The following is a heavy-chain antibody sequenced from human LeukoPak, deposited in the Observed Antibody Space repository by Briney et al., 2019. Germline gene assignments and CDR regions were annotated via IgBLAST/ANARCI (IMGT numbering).Heavy chain of an antibody. CDR1: GYTFTSYG. Sequence: ASVKVSCKASGYTFTSYGISWARQAPGQGLEWMGWISAYSGYTHYAQKIQGRVTVTTEASTSTAYMELRSLTSYDTAVYYCARDAVSTTTAGGIDYWGQGTLVTVSS. CDR2: ISAYSGYT. J-gene: IGHJ4*02. CDR3: ARDAVSTTTAGGIDY. D-gene: IGHD5/OR15-5a*01. V-gene: IGHV1-18*01.